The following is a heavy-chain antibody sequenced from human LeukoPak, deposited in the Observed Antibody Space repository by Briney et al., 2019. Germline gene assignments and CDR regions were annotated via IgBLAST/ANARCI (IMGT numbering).Heavy chain of an antibody. D-gene: IGHD2-2*01. V-gene: IGHV3-23*01. CDR1: GFTFSSYA. CDR3: AKDARIVVVPAVMDV. J-gene: IGHJ6*03. CDR2: ISCSGGST. Sequence: GGSLRLSRAASGFTFSSYAMSWVRQAPGKGLEWGSAISCSGGSTYYADSVKGRFTISRHNSKNTLYRQMDSLLDEHRAVYFCAKDARIVVVPAVMDVWGKGTTVTVSS.